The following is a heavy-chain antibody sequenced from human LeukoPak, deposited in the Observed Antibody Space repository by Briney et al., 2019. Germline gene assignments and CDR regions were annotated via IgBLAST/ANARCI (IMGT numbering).Heavy chain of an antibody. Sequence: GRSLRLSCAASGFTFSSYGMHWVRQAPGKGLEWVAVISYVGSNKYYADSVKGRFTISRDNSKNTLYLQMNSLRAEDTAVYYCAKVVNDYGDYVGQGTLVTVSS. CDR2: ISYVGSNK. CDR3: AKVVNDYGDY. J-gene: IGHJ4*02. CDR1: GFTFSSYG. V-gene: IGHV3-30*18.